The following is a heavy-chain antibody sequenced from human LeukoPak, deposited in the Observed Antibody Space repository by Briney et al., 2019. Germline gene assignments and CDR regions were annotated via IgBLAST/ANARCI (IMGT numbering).Heavy chain of an antibody. CDR3: ASSPYYYYGMDV. CDR1: GGSISTYY. V-gene: IGHV4-59*08. Sequence: SETLSLTCTVSGGSISTYYWSWIRQPPGKGLEWIGYIYYSGSTNYNPSLKSRVTILVDTSKNQFFLKLSSVTAADRAVYYCASSPYYYYGMDVWGQGTTVTVSS. CDR2: IYYSGST. J-gene: IGHJ6*02.